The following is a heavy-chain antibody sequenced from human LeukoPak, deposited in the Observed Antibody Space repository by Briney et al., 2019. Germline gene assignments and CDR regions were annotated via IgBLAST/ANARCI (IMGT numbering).Heavy chain of an antibody. CDR2: ISSSSSYI. CDR1: GFTFSSYS. D-gene: IGHD3-22*01. Sequence: GSLRLSCAASGFTFSSYSMNWVRQAPGKGLEWVSSISSSSSYIYYADSVKGRFTISRDNAKNSLYLQMNSPRAEDTAVYYCARDTYYDSSGTYYFDYWGQGTLVTVSS. J-gene: IGHJ4*02. V-gene: IGHV3-21*01. CDR3: ARDTYYDSSGTYYFDY.